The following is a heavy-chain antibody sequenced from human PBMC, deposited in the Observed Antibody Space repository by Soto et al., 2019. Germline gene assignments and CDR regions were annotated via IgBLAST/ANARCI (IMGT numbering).Heavy chain of an antibody. V-gene: IGHV4-59*01. D-gene: IGHD6-19*01. J-gene: IGHJ1*01. CDR2: IYYSGST. CDR3: ARDFPHSSGWYFQH. Sequence: SETLSLTCTVSGGSISSYYWSWIRQPPGKGLEWIGYIYYSGSTNYNPSLKSRVTISVDTSENQFSLKLSSVTAADTAVYYCARDFPHSSGWYFQHWGQGTLVTVSS. CDR1: GGSISSYY.